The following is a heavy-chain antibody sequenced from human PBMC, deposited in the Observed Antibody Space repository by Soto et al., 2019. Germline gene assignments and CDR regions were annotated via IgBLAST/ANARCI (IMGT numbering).Heavy chain of an antibody. CDR3: ARVGTPRGYRRTYAFDI. J-gene: IGHJ3*02. Sequence: QVQLVQSGAEVKKPGASVKVSCKASGYTFTSYGISWVRQAPGQGLEWMGWISAYNGNTKYAQKLQGRVTMTTDTSTSTAYMELRSLRSDDTVVYYCARVGTPRGYRRTYAFDIWGQGTMVTVSS. D-gene: IGHD5-18*01. V-gene: IGHV1-18*01. CDR2: ISAYNGNT. CDR1: GYTFTSYG.